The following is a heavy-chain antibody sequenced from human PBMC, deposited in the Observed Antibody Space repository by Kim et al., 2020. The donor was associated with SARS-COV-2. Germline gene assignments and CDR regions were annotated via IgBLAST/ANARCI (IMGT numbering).Heavy chain of an antibody. J-gene: IGHJ6*03. CDR2: IKQDGSEK. CDR3: ARPGAHPLDTLVVPGTTSDYYYYYMDV. V-gene: IGHV3-7*01. CDR1: GFSFSSYW. Sequence: GGSLRLSCAASGFSFSSYWMSWVRQAPGKGLEWVANIKQDGSEKYYVDSVKGRLTISRDNAKNSLYLEMNSLRAEDTAVYYCARPGAHPLDTLVVPGTTSDYYYYYMDVWGKGTTVTVSS. D-gene: IGHD2-2*01.